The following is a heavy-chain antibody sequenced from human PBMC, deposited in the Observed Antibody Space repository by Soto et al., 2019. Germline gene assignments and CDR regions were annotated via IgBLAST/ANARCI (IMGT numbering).Heavy chain of an antibody. Sequence: EAQLVESGGGLVQPGGSLKLSCAASGFNFSGSVIHWVRQASGKGLEWVGRIRSKANNYATGYAASVKGRFSISRDDSKNTAYLQMNSLKSEDTAVYYCSRLVVWGQGSLVTVSS. V-gene: IGHV3-73*02. CDR2: IRSKANNYAT. D-gene: IGHD2-15*01. CDR1: GFNFSGSV. J-gene: IGHJ4*02. CDR3: SRLVV.